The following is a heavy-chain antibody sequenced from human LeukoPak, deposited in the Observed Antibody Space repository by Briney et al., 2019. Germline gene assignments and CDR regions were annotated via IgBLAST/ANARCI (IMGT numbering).Heavy chain of an antibody. CDR1: GYTLTELS. CDR2: FDPEDGET. D-gene: IGHD4-23*01. J-gene: IGHJ4*02. V-gene: IGHV1-24*01. CDR3: ATINPYAVGFDY. Sequence: ASVKASCKVSGYTLTELSMHWVRQAPGKGLEWMGGFDPEDGETIYAQEFQGRVTMTEDTSTDTAYMELSSLRSEDTAVYYCATINPYAVGFDYWGQGTLVTVSS.